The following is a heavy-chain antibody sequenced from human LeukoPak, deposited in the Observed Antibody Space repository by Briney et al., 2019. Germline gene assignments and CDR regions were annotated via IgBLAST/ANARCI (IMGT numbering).Heavy chain of an antibody. CDR1: GFTFSSYA. D-gene: IGHD3-22*01. Sequence: PGGSLRLSCAASGFTFSSYAMSWVRQAPGKGLEWVSAISGSGDSTYYADSVRGRFTISRDNSKKTLYLQLNSLRAEDTAVYDCTTELDIRPNHYWGQGTLVTVST. CDR3: TTELDIRPNHY. V-gene: IGHV3-23*01. CDR2: ISGSGDST. J-gene: IGHJ4*02.